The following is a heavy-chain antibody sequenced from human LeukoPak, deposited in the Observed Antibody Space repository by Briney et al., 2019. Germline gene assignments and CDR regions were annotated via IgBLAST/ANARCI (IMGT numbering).Heavy chain of an antibody. J-gene: IGHJ5*02. CDR2: INHSGST. Sequence: SETLSLTCAVYGGSFSGYYWSWIRQPPGKGLKWIGEINHSGSTNYNPSLKSRVTISVDTSKNQFSLKLSSVTAADTAVYYCARGPTVTTFSENRFDPWGQGTLVTVSS. CDR1: GGSFSGYY. D-gene: IGHD4-17*01. CDR3: ARGPTVTTFSENRFDP. V-gene: IGHV4-34*01.